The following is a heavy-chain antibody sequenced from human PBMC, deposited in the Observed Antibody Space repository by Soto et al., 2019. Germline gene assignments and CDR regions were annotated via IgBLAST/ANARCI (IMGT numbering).Heavy chain of an antibody. CDR3: ARRGYCSGGSCPLGFDY. V-gene: IGHV1-46*03. CDR1: GNTLTTCY. CDR2: INPRDGGT. Sequence: ASVKVSCKASGNTLTTCYVHWVRQAPGQRLERMGVINPRDGGTSYAQKFQGRVTMTRDTSTSTVYMALSSLRSEDTAMYYCARRGYCSGGSCPLGFDYWGQGTLVTVSS. J-gene: IGHJ4*02. D-gene: IGHD2-15*01.